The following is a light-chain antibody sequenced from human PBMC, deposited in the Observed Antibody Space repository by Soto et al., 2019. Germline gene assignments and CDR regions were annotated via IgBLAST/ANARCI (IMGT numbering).Light chain of an antibody. J-gene: IGKJ5*01. Sequence: DIALTQSAANLSVPPWQRANLSCSASQSISSSLAWYQQKPRQALRLLIYGAYTRATGIPARFSGSGSGTDFTLTTRRLQTQDFAVYYCQQYGSSPQITVGPGTRLETK. CDR2: GAY. CDR3: QQYGSSPQIT. CDR1: QSISSS. V-gene: IGKV3D-15*02.